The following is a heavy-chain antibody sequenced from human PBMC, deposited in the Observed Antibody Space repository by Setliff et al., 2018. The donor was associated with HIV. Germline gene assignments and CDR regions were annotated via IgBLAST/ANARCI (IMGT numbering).Heavy chain of an antibody. CDR1: GGSISSGSYY. V-gene: IGHV4-61*02. D-gene: IGHD3-10*01. CDR2: IYTSGST. J-gene: IGHJ4*02. CDR3: ARHEITMVRGVTIKAGYSFDY. Sequence: PSETLSLTCTVSGGSISSGSYYWSWIRQPAGKGLEWIGRIYTSGSTNYNPSLGSRVTISVDTSKNQFSLKLSSVTAADTAVYYCARHEITMVRGVTIKAGYSFDYWGQGTLVTVSS.